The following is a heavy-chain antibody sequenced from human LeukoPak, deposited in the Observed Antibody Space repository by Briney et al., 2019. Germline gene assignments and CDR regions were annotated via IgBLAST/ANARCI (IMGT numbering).Heavy chain of an antibody. CDR3: AKDRPYSSSSDADY. Sequence: PGGSLRLSCAASGFTFSSYGMHWVRQAPGKGLEWVAFIRYDGSNKYYADSVKGRFTISRDNSKNTLYLQMNSLRAEDTAVYYCAKDRPYSSSSDADYWGQGTLVTVSS. D-gene: IGHD6-6*01. V-gene: IGHV3-30*02. J-gene: IGHJ4*02. CDR1: GFTFSSYG. CDR2: IRYDGSNK.